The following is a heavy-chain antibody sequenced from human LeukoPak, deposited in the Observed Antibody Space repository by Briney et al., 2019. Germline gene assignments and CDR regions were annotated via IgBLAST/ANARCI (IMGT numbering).Heavy chain of an antibody. V-gene: IGHV3-66*01. CDR2: IYSGGST. Sequence: PGGSLRLSCTASGFTFSSYAMNWVRQAPGKGLEWVSVIYSGGSTYYADSVKGRFTISRDNSKNTLYLQMNSLRAEDTAVYYCASEYTSSWFPYYWGQGTLVTVSS. D-gene: IGHD6-13*01. J-gene: IGHJ4*02. CDR1: GFTFSSYA. CDR3: ASEYTSSWFPYY.